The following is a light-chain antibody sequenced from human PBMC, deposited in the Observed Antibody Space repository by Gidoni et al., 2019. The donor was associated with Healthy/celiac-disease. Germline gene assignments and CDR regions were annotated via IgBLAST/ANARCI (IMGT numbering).Light chain of an antibody. V-gene: IGKV1-33*01. CDR1: HDITAY. J-gene: IGKJ2*01. CDR2: VAS. CDR3: QQYHNPLYT. Sequence: DIQMTQSPSSLSASVGDRVTITCQASHDITAYLNWYQQKPGKAPKLLIYVASNLETGVPSRFSGSGSGTDFTFTISSLQPEDIATYYCQQYHNPLYTFGQXTKLEIK.